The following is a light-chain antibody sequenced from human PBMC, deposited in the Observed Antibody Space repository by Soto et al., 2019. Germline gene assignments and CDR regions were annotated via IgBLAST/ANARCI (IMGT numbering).Light chain of an antibody. Sequence: DIQMTQSPSSLSASLGDRVTITCRASQSINNYLNWYQQEEGKAPKLLIYAATSLQSGVPSRFSGSGSGTEFTLTISSLQPGDFATYYCQQSYNSPYTFGLGTKLESK. CDR2: AAT. J-gene: IGKJ2*01. CDR3: QQSYNSPYT. CDR1: QSINNY. V-gene: IGKV1-39*01.